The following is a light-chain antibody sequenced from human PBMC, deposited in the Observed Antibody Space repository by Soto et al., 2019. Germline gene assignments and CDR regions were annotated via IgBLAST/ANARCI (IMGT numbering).Light chain of an antibody. CDR1: YSNFGSNP. V-gene: IGLV1-44*01. J-gene: IGLJ1*01. Sequence: QSVLTQPPSASGTPGQRVTISCSGTYSNFGSNPVTWYQQLPGTAPKLLIYNNDQRPSGVPGRYSGSKSGITASLTISGLQTEDEADYYCISYTDRQSYLFGTGTKVTVL. CDR2: NND. CDR3: ISYTDRQSYL.